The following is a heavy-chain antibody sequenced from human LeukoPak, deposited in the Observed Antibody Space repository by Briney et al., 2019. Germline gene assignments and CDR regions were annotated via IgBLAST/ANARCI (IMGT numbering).Heavy chain of an antibody. V-gene: IGHV4-59*08. CDR2: IYDSGTT. CDR1: SGSISSYY. D-gene: IGHD6-19*01. Sequence: PSETLSLTCTVSSGSISSYYWSWIRPPPGQGLEWIGYIYDSGTTNYNPSLKSRATISVDTTKNQFSLTLSSVTAADTAVYYFASRRSGWYYFYYWGQGTLVTVSS. CDR3: ASRRSGWYYFYY. J-gene: IGHJ4*02.